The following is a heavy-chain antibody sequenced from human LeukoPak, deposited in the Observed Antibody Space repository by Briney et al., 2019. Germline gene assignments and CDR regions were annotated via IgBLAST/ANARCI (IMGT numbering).Heavy chain of an antibody. Sequence: HSETLSLTCTVSGGSISSYYWSWIRQPAGKGLEWIGRIYTSGSTNYNPPLKSRVTISVDTSKNQFSLKLSSVTAADTAVYYCAREDPYSGSPQWGQGTLVTVSS. J-gene: IGHJ4*02. CDR3: AREDPYSGSPQ. V-gene: IGHV4-4*07. D-gene: IGHD1-26*01. CDR2: IYTSGST. CDR1: GGSISSYY.